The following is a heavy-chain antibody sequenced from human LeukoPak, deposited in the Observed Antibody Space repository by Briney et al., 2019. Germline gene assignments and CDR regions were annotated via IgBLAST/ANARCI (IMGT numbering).Heavy chain of an antibody. V-gene: IGHV3-7*04. J-gene: IGHJ6*02. D-gene: IGHD5-24*01. CDR2: IKGDGSDK. Sequence: GGSLRLSCAASGFAFSTYWMSWVRQAPGKGLEWVANIKGDGSDKYYLDSLKGRFTVSRDNAKNSLYLQVNSLRADDTAVYYCARQNGLVGYTMDVWGQGTTVTVSS. CDR1: GFAFSTYW. CDR3: ARQNGLVGYTMDV.